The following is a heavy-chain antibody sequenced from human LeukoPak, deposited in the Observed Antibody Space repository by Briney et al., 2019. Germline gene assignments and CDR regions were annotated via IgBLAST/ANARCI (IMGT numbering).Heavy chain of an antibody. V-gene: IGHV4-59*01. Sequence: SESLSLTCRVSGGSLRSYYWSWIRQPPGKGLECSGFVYHSGATRYNPSLKSRVTISLDTSQRQVSLKLSSVPAADTAVYYCAREGTAGTNLNWFDPWGQGTLVTVSS. D-gene: IGHD1-1*01. CDR1: GGSLRSYY. CDR3: AREGTAGTNLNWFDP. J-gene: IGHJ5*02. CDR2: VYHSGAT.